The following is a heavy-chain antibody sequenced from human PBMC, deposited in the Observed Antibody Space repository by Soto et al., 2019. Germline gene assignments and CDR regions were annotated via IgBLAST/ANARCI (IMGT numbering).Heavy chain of an antibody. CDR3: VRENYYYGMDV. CDR2: INAGGST. Sequence: QPGGSLRLSCAASGFDASVNYMTWVRQTPGKGLEWVSAINAGGSTFYTDSVKGRFTISRDNSKNTVFLQMNSLRVEDTAMYYCVRENYYYGMDVWGQGTAVTVSS. J-gene: IGHJ6*02. CDR1: GFDASVNY. V-gene: IGHV3-66*01.